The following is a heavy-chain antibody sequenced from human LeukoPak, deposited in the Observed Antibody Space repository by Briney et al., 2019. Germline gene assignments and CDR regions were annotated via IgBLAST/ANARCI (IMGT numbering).Heavy chain of an antibody. Sequence: PGGSPRLSCAASGFTFSGYWMSWVRQAPGKGPEWVANIKQDGSEKYYVDSVKGRFTISRDNAKNSLFLQMNSLRAEDTAVYYCARENTVRDYWGQGTVVTVSS. CDR2: IKQDGSEK. D-gene: IGHD4-17*01. CDR1: GFTFSGYW. CDR3: ARENTVRDY. V-gene: IGHV3-7*01. J-gene: IGHJ4*02.